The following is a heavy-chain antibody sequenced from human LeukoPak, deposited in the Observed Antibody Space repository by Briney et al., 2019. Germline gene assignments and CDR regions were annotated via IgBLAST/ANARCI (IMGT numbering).Heavy chain of an antibody. CDR2: IPYDGSNK. D-gene: IGHD5/OR15-5a*01. CDR3: ARGVEEYFDY. V-gene: IGHV3-30-3*01. Sequence: PGGSLRLSCAASGFTFSSYAMHWVRQAPGKGLEWVAVIPYDGSNKYYADSVKGRFTISRDNSKNTLYLQMNSLRAEDTAVYYCARGVEEYFDYWGQGTLVTVSS. CDR1: GFTFSSYA. J-gene: IGHJ4*02.